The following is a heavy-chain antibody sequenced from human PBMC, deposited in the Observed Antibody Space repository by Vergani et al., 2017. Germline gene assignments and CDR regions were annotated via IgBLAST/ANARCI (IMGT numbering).Heavy chain of an antibody. Sequence: EVQLVESGGGLVQPGRSLRLSCAASGFTFSSYSMNWVRQAPGKGLEWVSSISSSSSYIYYADSVKGRFTISRDNAKNSLYLQMNSLRAEDTAVYYCARDFRTVYGSGQYYYYYYGMDVWGQGTTVTVSS. D-gene: IGHD3-10*01. V-gene: IGHV3-21*01. CDR3: ARDFRTVYGSGQYYYYYYGMDV. CDR2: ISSSSSYI. J-gene: IGHJ6*02. CDR1: GFTFSSYS.